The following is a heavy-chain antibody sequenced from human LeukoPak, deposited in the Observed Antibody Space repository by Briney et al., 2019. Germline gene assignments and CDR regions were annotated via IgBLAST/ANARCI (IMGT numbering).Heavy chain of an antibody. V-gene: IGHV1-18*04. Sequence: ASVKVSCKASGYIFTSYGIGWVRQAPGQGLEWMGRISAHGGNKEYGRGVQGRLTMSTDTSTTTAYMELRNLKSDDTAVYYCARAYATNYFDFWGQGAPVTVSS. D-gene: IGHD2-2*01. J-gene: IGHJ4*02. CDR1: GYIFTSYG. CDR2: ISAHGGNK. CDR3: ARAYATNYFDF.